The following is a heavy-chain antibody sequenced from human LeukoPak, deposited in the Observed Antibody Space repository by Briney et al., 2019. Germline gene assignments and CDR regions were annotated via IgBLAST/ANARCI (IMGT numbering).Heavy chain of an antibody. D-gene: IGHD1-14*01. V-gene: IGHV4-59*01. Sequence: SETLSLTCAVSGFSFSSYCLNWIRQPPGKGLEWIGYIYYSGSTNYNPSLKSRVTISVDTSKNQFSLKLRSVTAADPAVYYCARGLSIRNAFDIWGQGTMVTVSS. CDR2: IYYSGST. J-gene: IGHJ3*02. CDR3: ARGLSIRNAFDI. CDR1: GFSFSSYC.